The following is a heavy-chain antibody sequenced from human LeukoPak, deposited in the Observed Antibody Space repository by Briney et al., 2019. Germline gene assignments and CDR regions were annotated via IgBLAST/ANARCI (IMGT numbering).Heavy chain of an antibody. CDR2: IFYRGSN. CDR1: VGSISNYY. CDR3: ARGPPYSSGWSDY. V-gene: IGHV4-59*01. D-gene: IGHD6-19*01. Sequence: SSETLSLSCNVSVGSISNYYWSWIRQPPDKGLEWIGHIFYRGSNNYNPPLESRVTISLDTSKNQFSLRLNSVTAADTAVYYCARGPPYSSGWSDYWGQGTLVIVSS. J-gene: IGHJ4*02.